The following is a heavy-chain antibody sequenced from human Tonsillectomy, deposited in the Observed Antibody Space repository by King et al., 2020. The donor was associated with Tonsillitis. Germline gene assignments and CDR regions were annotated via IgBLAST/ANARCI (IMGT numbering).Heavy chain of an antibody. CDR2: ISATTGST. Sequence: VQLVESGGGLVQPGGSLRLSCAASGVTFSTYAMSWVRQAPGKGREWGSAISATTGSTYYADSVKGRFTISRDNSKNMLYLQMNSLRADDTAVYYCAKVDSSDYYYGYFDYWGQGTLVTVSS. V-gene: IGHV3-23*04. J-gene: IGHJ4*02. CDR3: AKVDSSDYYYGYFDY. D-gene: IGHD3-22*01. CDR1: GVTFSTYA.